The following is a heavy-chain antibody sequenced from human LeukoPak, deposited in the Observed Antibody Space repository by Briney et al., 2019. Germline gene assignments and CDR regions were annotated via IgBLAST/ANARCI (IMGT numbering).Heavy chain of an antibody. CDR2: AYYRSKWYN. J-gene: IGHJ3*02. CDR3: ATVYAQNDAFDI. V-gene: IGHV6-1*01. Sequence: SQTLSLTCAISGDSVSSNSAAWNWIRQSPSRGLEWLGRAYYRSKWYNDYAVSVKSRITINPDTSKNQFSLQLNSVTPEDTAVYYCATVYAQNDAFDIWGQGTMVTVSS. CDR1: GDSVSSNSAA. D-gene: IGHD2-8*01.